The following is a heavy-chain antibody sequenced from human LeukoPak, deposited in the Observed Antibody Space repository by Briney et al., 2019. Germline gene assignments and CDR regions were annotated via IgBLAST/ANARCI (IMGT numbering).Heavy chain of an antibody. Sequence: GGSLRLSCAASGNYWMHWVRQVPGKGLVWVSHINSDGSWTSYADSVKGRSTISKDNAKNTVYLQMNSLRAEDTAVYYCARDSDILTGLGGYFDYWGQGTLVTVSS. D-gene: IGHD3-9*01. CDR1: GNYW. CDR3: ARDSDILTGLGGYFDY. V-gene: IGHV3-74*01. CDR2: INSDGSWT. J-gene: IGHJ4*02.